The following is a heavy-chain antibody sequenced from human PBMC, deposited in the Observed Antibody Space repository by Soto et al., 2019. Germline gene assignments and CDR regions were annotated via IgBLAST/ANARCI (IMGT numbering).Heavy chain of an antibody. CDR1: GASIRSYY. CDR3: ARQSYPHGYYYYYYMDV. J-gene: IGHJ6*03. CDR2: IYYSGST. V-gene: IGHV4-59*08. Sequence: SETLSLTCTVPGASIRSYYWSWILQPPGTGLEWIGYIYYSGSTNYNPSLKSRVTISVDTSKKQFSLKLSSVTAADTAVYYCARQSYPHGYYYYYYMDVWGKGTTVTVSS.